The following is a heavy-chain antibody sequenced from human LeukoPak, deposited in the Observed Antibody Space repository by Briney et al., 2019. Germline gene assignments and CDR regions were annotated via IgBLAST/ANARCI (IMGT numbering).Heavy chain of an antibody. CDR2: GFYSESA. CDR1: GGSISGSSYY. Sequence: SETLSLTCTVSGGSISGSSYYWAWVRQPPGKGLEWVGSGFYSESAYSNPSLKSRVTISVDTSRNQFSLNLSSVTAADTAVYYCARLRGAMTPVTSDFDYWGQGTLVTVSS. D-gene: IGHD4-17*01. J-gene: IGHJ4*02. CDR3: ARLRGAMTPVTSDFDY. V-gene: IGHV4-39*01.